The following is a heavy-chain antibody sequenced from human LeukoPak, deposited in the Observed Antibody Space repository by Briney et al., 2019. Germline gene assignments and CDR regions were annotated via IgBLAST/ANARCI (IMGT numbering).Heavy chain of an antibody. CDR1: GFTFSSYA. V-gene: IGHV3-23*01. D-gene: IGHD3-3*02. Sequence: PGGSLRLSCAASGFTFSSYAMSWVRQAPGKGLEWVSAISGSGGSTYYADSVKGRFTISRDNSKNTLYLQMNSLRAEDTAVYYCAKGAPSWAFLGGGDVFDIWGKGTMATVPS. CDR2: ISGSGGST. CDR3: AKGAPSWAFLGGGDVFDI. J-gene: IGHJ3*02.